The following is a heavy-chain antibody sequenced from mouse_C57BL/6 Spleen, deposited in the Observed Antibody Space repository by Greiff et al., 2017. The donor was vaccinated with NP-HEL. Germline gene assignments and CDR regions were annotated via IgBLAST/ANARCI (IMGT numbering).Heavy chain of an antibody. D-gene: IGHD3-2*02. CDR3: ARDSSGYDGYYAMDY. CDR2: IYPRDGST. J-gene: IGHJ4*01. CDR1: GYTFTDHT. V-gene: IGHV1-78*01. Sequence: QVQLQQSDAELVKPGASVKISCKASGYTFTDHTIHWMKQRPEQGLEWIGYIYPRDGSTKYNEKFKGKATLTADKSSSTAYMQLNSLTSEDSAVYFCARDSSGYDGYYAMDYWGQGTSVTVSS.